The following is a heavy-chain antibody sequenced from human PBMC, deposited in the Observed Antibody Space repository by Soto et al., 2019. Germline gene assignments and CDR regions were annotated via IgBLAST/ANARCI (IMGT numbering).Heavy chain of an antibody. CDR2: ISWNTGTI. Sequence: EVPLVESGGGLVQPGRSLRLSCAASGFTFDDYAMYWVRQGPGKGLEWVSGISWNTGTIGYADSVKGRFTISRDNAKNYLYLQMNNLRAEDTALYYCAKGHCSGGSCYSACDIWGQGTMVTVSS. V-gene: IGHV3-9*01. CDR1: GFTFDDYA. D-gene: IGHD2-15*01. J-gene: IGHJ3*02. CDR3: AKGHCSGGSCYSACDI.